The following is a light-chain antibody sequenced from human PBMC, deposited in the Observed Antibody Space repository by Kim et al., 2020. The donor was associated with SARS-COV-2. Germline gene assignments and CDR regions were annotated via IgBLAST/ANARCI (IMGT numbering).Light chain of an antibody. CDR3: LQYNSFPWT. Sequence: ASVGDRVTITCRASQDIAIDLAWFEQKPGKVPKRLIYVASSLQSGVPSRFSGSGSGTEFTLTISSLQPEDLATYYCLQYNSFPWTFGHGTKVDIK. CDR2: VAS. CDR1: QDIAID. V-gene: IGKV1-17*03. J-gene: IGKJ1*01.